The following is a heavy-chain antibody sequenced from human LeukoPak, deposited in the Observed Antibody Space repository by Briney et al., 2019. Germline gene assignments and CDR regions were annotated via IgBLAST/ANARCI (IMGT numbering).Heavy chain of an antibody. Sequence: KSSETLSLTCTVSGGSISSSSYYWGWIRQPPGKGLEWIGSIYYSGSTYYNPSLKSRVTISVDTSKNQFSLKLSSVTAADTAVYYCARAYSGYSYHNWFDPWGQGTLVTVSS. V-gene: IGHV4-39*07. CDR2: IYYSGST. J-gene: IGHJ5*02. CDR1: GGSISSSSYY. D-gene: IGHD5-18*01. CDR3: ARAYSGYSYHNWFDP.